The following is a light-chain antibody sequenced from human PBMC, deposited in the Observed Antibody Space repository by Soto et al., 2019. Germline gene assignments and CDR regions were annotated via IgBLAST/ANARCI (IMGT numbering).Light chain of an antibody. CDR2: EVS. Sequence: QSALTQPPSASGSPGQSVTISCTGTSSDVGGYNYVSWYQQHPGKAPKLMIYEVSKRPSGVPDRFSGSKSGNTASLTVSGLQAEDEADYYCSSYAGSTNYYVFRTGTRSPS. J-gene: IGLJ1*01. CDR1: SSDVGGYNY. CDR3: SSYAGSTNYYV. V-gene: IGLV2-8*01.